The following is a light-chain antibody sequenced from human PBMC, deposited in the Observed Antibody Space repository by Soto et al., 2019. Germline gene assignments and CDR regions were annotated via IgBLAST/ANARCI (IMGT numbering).Light chain of an antibody. V-gene: IGLV2-8*01. J-gene: IGLJ1*01. CDR3: AAWDDSLNGCV. Sequence: QSALTQPPSASGSPGQSVAISCTGTSSDVGGYNYVSWYQQHPGKAPRLLIYSDNQRPSGVPDRFSASKSGASASLAISGLQSEDEADFYCAAWDDSLNGCVFGTGTKLTVL. CDR1: SSDVGGYNY. CDR2: SDN.